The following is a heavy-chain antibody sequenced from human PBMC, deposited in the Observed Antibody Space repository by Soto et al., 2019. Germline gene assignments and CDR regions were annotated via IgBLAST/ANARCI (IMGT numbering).Heavy chain of an antibody. CDR1: GYTFTNYW. CDR2: IYPGDSDT. CDR3: ARQIAPIRYFDLDF. J-gene: IGHJ4*02. Sequence: PGESLKISCKGSGYTFTNYWIAWVRQMPGEGLEWLGTIYPGDSDTRYSPSFQGQVTISVDKSINTAYLQWSSLKASDTAMYFCARQIAPIRYFDLDFWGQGTLVTVSS. V-gene: IGHV5-51*01. D-gene: IGHD3-9*01.